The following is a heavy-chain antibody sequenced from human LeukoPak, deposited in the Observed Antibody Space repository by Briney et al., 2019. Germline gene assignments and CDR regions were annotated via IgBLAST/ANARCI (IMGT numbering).Heavy chain of an antibody. V-gene: IGHV1-69*13. CDR2: IIPIFGTA. D-gene: IGHD5-24*01. CDR1: GGTFSSYA. CDR3: ARVRDGYSPYYYYGMDV. Sequence: ASVKVSCKASGGTFSSYAISWVRQAPGQGLEWMGGIIPIFGTANYAQKFQGRVTITADESTSTAYMELSSLRSEDTAVYYRARVRDGYSPYYYYGMDVWGQGTTVTVSS. J-gene: IGHJ6*02.